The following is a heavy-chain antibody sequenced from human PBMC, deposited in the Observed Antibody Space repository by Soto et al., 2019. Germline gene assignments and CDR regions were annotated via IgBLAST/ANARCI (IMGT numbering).Heavy chain of an antibody. Sequence: PSETLSLTCAVYGGSFSGYYWSWIRQPPGKGLEWIGEINHSGSTDFNPSLKSRVTISVDPSRDQFSLRLSSVTAADTAAYYCARGDGKTFGDSRVNWLDPWGQGTLVTVSS. CDR3: ARGDGKTFGDSRVNWLDP. D-gene: IGHD4-17*01. CDR1: GGSFSGYY. V-gene: IGHV4-34*01. CDR2: INHSGST. J-gene: IGHJ5*02.